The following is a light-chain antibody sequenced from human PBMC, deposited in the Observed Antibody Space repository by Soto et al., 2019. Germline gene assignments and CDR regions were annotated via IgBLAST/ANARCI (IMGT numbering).Light chain of an antibody. J-gene: IGKJ2*01. CDR2: DGS. CDR3: QQRDDLYT. V-gene: IGKV3-11*01. CDR1: QFVTNN. Sequence: EIVLTQSPATLSLSPGERATLSCRSSQFVTNNVAWYQQKPGQAPRLLISDGSNRASGSPARFVGSGSGTDFTHTSTGTKPEDLAVDVCQQRDDLYTFGQGTKLQIK.